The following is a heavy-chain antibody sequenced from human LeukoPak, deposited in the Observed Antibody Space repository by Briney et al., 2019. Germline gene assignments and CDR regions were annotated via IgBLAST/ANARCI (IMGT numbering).Heavy chain of an antibody. V-gene: IGHV4-34*01. J-gene: IGHJ4*02. CDR3: ARARYCSSTSCYGTFDY. CDR1: GGSFSGYY. D-gene: IGHD2-2*01. CDR2: INHSGST. Sequence: SETLSLTCAVYGGSFSGYYWSWIRQPPGKGLEWIGEINHSGSTNYNPSLKSRVTISVDTSKNQFSLKLSSVTAADTAVYYCARARYCSSTSCYGTFDYWGQRTLVTVSS.